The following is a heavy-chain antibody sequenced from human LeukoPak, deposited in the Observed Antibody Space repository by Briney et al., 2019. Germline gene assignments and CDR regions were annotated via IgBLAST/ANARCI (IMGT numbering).Heavy chain of an antibody. Sequence: GRSLRLSCAASGFTFSSYAVHWVRQAPGKGLEWVAVISYDGSNKYYADSVKGRFTISRDNSKNTLYLQMNSLRAEDTAVYYCARDRTYSYYGMDVWGQGTTVTVSS. CDR1: GFTFSSYA. D-gene: IGHD2-21*01. CDR2: ISYDGSNK. V-gene: IGHV3-30*04. CDR3: ARDRTYSYYGMDV. J-gene: IGHJ6*02.